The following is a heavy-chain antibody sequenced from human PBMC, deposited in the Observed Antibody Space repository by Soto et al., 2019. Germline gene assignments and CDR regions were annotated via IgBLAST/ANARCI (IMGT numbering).Heavy chain of an antibody. D-gene: IGHD6-13*01. CDR1: GYTFSSYG. J-gene: IGHJ4*02. Sequence: QVQLVQSGAEVKKPGASVKVSCEASGYTFSSYGISWVRQAPGQGLEWMGWISGYNSITRYAQKFQGRVTMTTDTSTTTAYMELRSLRSDDTAVYYCARAFGSTDYWGQGTLVSVSS. V-gene: IGHV1-18*01. CDR2: ISGYNSIT. CDR3: ARAFGSTDY.